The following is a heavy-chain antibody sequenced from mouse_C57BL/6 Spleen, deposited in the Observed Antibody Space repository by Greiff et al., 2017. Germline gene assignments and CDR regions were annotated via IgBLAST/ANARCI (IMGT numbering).Heavy chain of an antibody. CDR2: FNPNYGTT. Sequence: LVESGPELVKPGASVKISCKASGYSFTDYHMNWVKQSNGKSLEWIGVFNPNYGTTSYNQKFKGKATLTVDESSSPAYMQLNSLTSEDSAVYYCARTDSGSPFDYWGQGTTLTVSS. CDR1: GYSFTDYH. V-gene: IGHV1-39*01. J-gene: IGHJ2*01. CDR3: ARTDSGSPFDY. D-gene: IGHD1-1*01.